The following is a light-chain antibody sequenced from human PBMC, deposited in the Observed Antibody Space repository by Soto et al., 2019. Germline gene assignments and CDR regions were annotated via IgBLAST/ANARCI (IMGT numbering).Light chain of an antibody. CDR1: QSIRSHY. V-gene: IGKV3-20*01. J-gene: IGKJ1*01. CDR2: GTS. Sequence: IVLTQSPGTLSLPPGERAPLSCRASQSIRSHYLAWYQQKPGQAPRLLIYGTSTRATGVPARFSGGGSGTDFTLTISRLESEDFAVYYCQQYGSSPGTFGQGTKVDIK. CDR3: QQYGSSPGT.